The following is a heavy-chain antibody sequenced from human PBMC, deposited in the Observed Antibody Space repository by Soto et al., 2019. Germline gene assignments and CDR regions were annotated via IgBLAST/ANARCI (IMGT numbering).Heavy chain of an antibody. CDR1: GFTFSSYS. J-gene: IGHJ3*01. D-gene: IGHD3-22*01. CDR2: IGIGSSTK. CDR3: ARDQLYYNDISGRPLNAFDV. Sequence: PGGSLRLSCAASGFTFSSYSMNWVRQAPGKGLEWVSYIGIGSSTKYYADSVKGRFTISRDNAKNSLYLQMNSLRAEDTAVYYCARDQLYYNDISGRPLNAFDVWGQGTMVTVS. V-gene: IGHV3-48*01.